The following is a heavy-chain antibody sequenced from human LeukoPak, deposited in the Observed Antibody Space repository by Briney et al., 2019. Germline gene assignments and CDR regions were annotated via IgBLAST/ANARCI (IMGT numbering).Heavy chain of an antibody. CDR3: ARERKVGAAYDY. V-gene: IGHV1-46*01. CDR1: GYTFTGYY. CDR2: INPSGGST. J-gene: IGHJ4*02. D-gene: IGHD1-26*01. Sequence: GASVKVSCKASGYTFTGYYMHWVRQAPGQGLEWMGIINPSGGSTNYAQKFQGRVSMTRDTSTSTVYMELNSLISEDTAVYYCARERKVGAAYDYWGQGTPVTVSS.